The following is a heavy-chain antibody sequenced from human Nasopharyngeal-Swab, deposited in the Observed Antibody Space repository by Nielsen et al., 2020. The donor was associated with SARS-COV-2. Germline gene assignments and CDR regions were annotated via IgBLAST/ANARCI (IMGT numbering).Heavy chain of an antibody. J-gene: IGHJ6*02. Sequence: ASVKVSCKASGYTFTSYYIPSVRQAPGQGLEWMGIINPSGGSTSYAQKFQGRVTMTRDTSTSTVYMELSSLRSEDTAVYYCARDLGGPVAASPNGMDVWGQGTTVTVSS. CDR3: ARDLGGPVAASPNGMDV. CDR2: INPSGGST. D-gene: IGHD2-15*01. CDR1: GYTFTSYY. V-gene: IGHV1-46*01.